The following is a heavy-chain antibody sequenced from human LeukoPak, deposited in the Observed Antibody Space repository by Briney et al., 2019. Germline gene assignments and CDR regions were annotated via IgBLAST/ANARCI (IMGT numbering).Heavy chain of an antibody. Sequence: GGSLRLSCAASGFTVSSNYMSWVRQAPGKGLEWVLVIYSGGSTYYADSVKGRFTISRDNSKNTLYLQMNSLRAEDTAVYYCARVSVSRWFDPWGQGTLVTVSS. CDR2: IYSGGST. D-gene: IGHD3-16*01. CDR1: GFTVSSNY. CDR3: ARVSVSRWFDP. J-gene: IGHJ5*02. V-gene: IGHV3-53*01.